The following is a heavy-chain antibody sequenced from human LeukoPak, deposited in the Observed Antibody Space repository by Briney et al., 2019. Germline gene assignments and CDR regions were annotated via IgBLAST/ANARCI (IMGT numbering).Heavy chain of an antibody. V-gene: IGHV4-39*01. CDR2: TYYSGST. Sequence: SETLSLTCTVSGGSISSSSYYWGWIRQPPGKGLEWIGSTYYSGSTYYNPSLKSRVTISVDTSKNQFSLKLSSVTAADTAVYYCARHVRGTTRNYYFDYWGQGTLVTVSS. D-gene: IGHD1-1*01. CDR1: GGSISSSSYY. CDR3: ARHVRGTTRNYYFDY. J-gene: IGHJ4*02.